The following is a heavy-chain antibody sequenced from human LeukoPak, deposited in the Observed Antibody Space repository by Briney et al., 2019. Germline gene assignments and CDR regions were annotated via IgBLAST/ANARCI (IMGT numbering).Heavy chain of an antibody. CDR3: ATSRTFDY. Sequence: GGSLRLSCAASGFTFSNYGMSWVRQAPGKGLEWVSSISLNGGTTYYADSVKGRFTISRDNAENSLYLQMNNLRAEDTAVYYCATSRTFDYWGQGTLVTVSS. CDR2: ISLNGGTT. CDR1: GFTFSNYG. V-gene: IGHV3-23*01. J-gene: IGHJ4*02. D-gene: IGHD1-7*01.